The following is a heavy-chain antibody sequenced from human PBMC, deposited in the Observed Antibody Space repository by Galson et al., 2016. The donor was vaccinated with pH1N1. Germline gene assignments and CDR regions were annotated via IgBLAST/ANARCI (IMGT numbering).Heavy chain of an antibody. Sequence: TLSLTCTVSGGSISSGGHYWNWIRQHPVKGLEWIGSIYYSGITYYNPSVTSRVTISVDTSKNQFSLKLNSVTAADTAVYYCARDHRPSVVANNEWAFDIWGQGTTVTVS. D-gene: IGHD2-21*01. CDR1: GGSISSGGHY. J-gene: IGHJ3*02. V-gene: IGHV4-31*03. CDR3: ARDHRPSVVANNEWAFDI. CDR2: IYYSGIT.